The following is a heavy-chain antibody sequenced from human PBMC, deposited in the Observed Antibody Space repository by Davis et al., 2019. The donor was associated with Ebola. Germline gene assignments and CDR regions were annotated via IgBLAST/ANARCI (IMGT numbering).Heavy chain of an antibody. D-gene: IGHD2/OR15-2a*01. CDR1: GFTFSSYW. Sequence: GESLKISCAASGFTFSSYWMTWVRQAPGKGLEWVANIKEDGSVKQYVDSVKGRFTISRDNAKNSLYLQMNSLRVEDTAVYFCSSGNTFDYWGQGTLVTVSS. CDR2: IKEDGSVK. V-gene: IGHV3-7*01. CDR3: SSGNTFDY. J-gene: IGHJ4*02.